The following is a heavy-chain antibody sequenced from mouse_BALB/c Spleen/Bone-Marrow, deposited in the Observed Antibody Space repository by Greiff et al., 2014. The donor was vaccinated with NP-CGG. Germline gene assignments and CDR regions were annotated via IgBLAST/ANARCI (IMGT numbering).Heavy chain of an antibody. Sequence: EVKLMESGGGLVQPGGSLKLSCAASGFDFSRYWMSWVRQAPGKGLEWIGEINPDSSTINYTPSLKDKFIISRDNAKNTLYLQMSKVRSEDTALYYCARGDWAWFVYWGQGTLVTVSA. CDR2: INPDSSTI. J-gene: IGHJ3*01. V-gene: IGHV4-1*02. D-gene: IGHD4-1*01. CDR3: ARGDWAWFVY. CDR1: GFDFSRYW.